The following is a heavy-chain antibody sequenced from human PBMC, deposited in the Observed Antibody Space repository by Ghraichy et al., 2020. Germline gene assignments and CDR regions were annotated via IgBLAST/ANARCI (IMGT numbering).Heavy chain of an antibody. CDR2: IYSGGST. CDR3: ARDGKSGAARPPIDY. V-gene: IGHV3-66*01. J-gene: IGHJ4*02. CDR1: GFTVSSNY. D-gene: IGHD6-6*01. Sequence: GESLNISCAASGFTVSSNYMSWVRQAPGKGLEWVSVIYSGGSTYYADSVKGRFTISRDNSKNTLYLQMNSLRAEDTAVYYCARDGKSGAARPPIDYWGQGTLVTVSS.